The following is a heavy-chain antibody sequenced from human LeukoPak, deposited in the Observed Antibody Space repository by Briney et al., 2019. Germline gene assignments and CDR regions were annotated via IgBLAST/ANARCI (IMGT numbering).Heavy chain of an antibody. Sequence: SQTLSLTCTVSGGSISSGGYYWSWVRQHPGKGLEWIGYIYYSGSTYYNPSLKSRVTISVDTSKNQFSLKLSSVTAADTAVYYCASGGRQQLRSYYYYGMDVWGQGTTVTVSS. J-gene: IGHJ6*02. D-gene: IGHD6-13*01. V-gene: IGHV4-31*03. CDR1: GGSISSGGYY. CDR3: ASGGRQQLRSYYYYGMDV. CDR2: IYYSGST.